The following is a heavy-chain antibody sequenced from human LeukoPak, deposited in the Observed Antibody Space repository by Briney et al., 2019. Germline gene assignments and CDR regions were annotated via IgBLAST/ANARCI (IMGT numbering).Heavy chain of an antibody. V-gene: IGHV3-33*01. CDR2: IWYDGNNK. CDR1: GFNFSTYG. CDR3: VGAYGDYLSY. D-gene: IGHD4-17*01. Sequence: GGSLRLSCATSGFNFSTYGMHWVRQAPGKGPEWVSVIWYDGNNKYYADSVKGRFTISRDNSKNTLYLQMDSLRAEDTAVYYCVGAYGDYLSYWGQGTLVTLST. J-gene: IGHJ4*02.